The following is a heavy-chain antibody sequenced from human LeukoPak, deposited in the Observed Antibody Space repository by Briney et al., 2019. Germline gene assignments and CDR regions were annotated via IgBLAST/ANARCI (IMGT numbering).Heavy chain of an antibody. CDR3: ASAGSYRHDY. Sequence: GGSLRLSCAASGFTVSSNYMSWVRQAPGKGLVWVSRINTDGSTTNYADSVKGRFTISRDNAKNTLYLQMNSLRVEDTAVYYCASAGSYRHDYWGQGTLVTVSS. D-gene: IGHD3-16*02. J-gene: IGHJ4*02. CDR1: GFTVSSNY. V-gene: IGHV3-74*01. CDR2: INTDGSTT.